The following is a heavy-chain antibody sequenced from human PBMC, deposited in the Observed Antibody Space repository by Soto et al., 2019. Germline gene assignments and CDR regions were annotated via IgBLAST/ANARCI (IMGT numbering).Heavy chain of an antibody. CDR1: GFVFTNFW. CDR3: AKDSWYFDL. V-gene: IGHV3-74*01. J-gene: IGHJ4*02. D-gene: IGHD6-13*01. Sequence: GSLRLSCEASGFVFTNFWMHWVRHVPGKGLVWVARIDTSGHSTNYAESVKGRFTISRDXAKNTVSLQMNSLRVEDTGVYYCAKDSWYFDLWSQGSQVTVSS. CDR2: IDTSGHST.